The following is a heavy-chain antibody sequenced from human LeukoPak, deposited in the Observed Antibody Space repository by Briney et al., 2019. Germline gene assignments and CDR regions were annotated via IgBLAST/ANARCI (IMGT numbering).Heavy chain of an antibody. J-gene: IGHJ4*02. CDR1: GGSISSSNW. CDR3: ARVSGWAFFDY. D-gene: IGHD6-19*01. V-gene: IGHV4-4*02. Sequence: SETLSHTCAVSGGSISSSNWWSWVRQPPGKGLEWIGEIYHSGSTNYNPSLKSRVTISVDKSKNQFSQKLSSVTAADTAVYYCARVSGWAFFDYWGQGTLVTVSS. CDR2: IYHSGST.